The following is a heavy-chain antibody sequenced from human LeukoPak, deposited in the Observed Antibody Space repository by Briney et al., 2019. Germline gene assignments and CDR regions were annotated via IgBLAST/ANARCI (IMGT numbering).Heavy chain of an antibody. CDR2: IYPGDSDT. J-gene: IGHJ4*02. V-gene: IGHV5-51*01. Sequence: GESLKISCKGSGYTFTTYWIGWVRQMPGKGLEWMGIIYPGDSDTRYSPSFQGQVTISADKSINTAYLQWSSLKASDTAMYYCARQAVTYYGSGSNFDYWGQGTLVTVSS. CDR1: GYTFTTYW. D-gene: IGHD3-10*01. CDR3: ARQAVTYYGSGSNFDY.